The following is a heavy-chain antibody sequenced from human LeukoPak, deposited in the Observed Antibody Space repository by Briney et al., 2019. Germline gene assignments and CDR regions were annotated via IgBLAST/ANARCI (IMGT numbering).Heavy chain of an antibody. D-gene: IGHD3-16*01. Sequence: GESLKISCRGSGYSITSYWIGWVRQMPGKGLEWMGIIYPGDSDTRYSPSFQGQVTISADKSISTAYLQWSSLKASDTAMYYCARRGFGLQNWFDPWGQGTLVTVSS. V-gene: IGHV5-51*01. J-gene: IGHJ5*02. CDR1: GYSITSYW. CDR3: ARRGFGLQNWFDP. CDR2: IYPGDSDT.